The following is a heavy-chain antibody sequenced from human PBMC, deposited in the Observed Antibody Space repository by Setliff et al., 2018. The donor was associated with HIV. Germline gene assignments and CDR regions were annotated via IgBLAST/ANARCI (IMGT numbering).Heavy chain of an antibody. Sequence: SVKVSCKASGYTFTSYAMHWVRQAPGQRLEWMGWINAGNGNTKYPQKFQGRVTITRDTSASTAYMELSSLRSEDTAVYYCARQLNGYNDAFDIWGQGTMVTVSS. CDR2: INAGNGNT. D-gene: IGHD5-12*01. V-gene: IGHV1-3*01. J-gene: IGHJ3*02. CDR3: ARQLNGYNDAFDI. CDR1: GYTFTSYA.